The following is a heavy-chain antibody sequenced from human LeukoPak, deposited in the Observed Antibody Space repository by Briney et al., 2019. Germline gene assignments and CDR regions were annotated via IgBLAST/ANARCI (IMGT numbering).Heavy chain of an antibody. CDR3: ARRRYGYYYFDY. Sequence: SETLSLTCTVSGGSISSSSYYWGWIRQPPGKGLEWIGSIYYSGSTYYNPSLKSRVTISVDTSKNQFSLKLSSVTAADAAVYYCARRRYGYYYFDYWGQGTLVTVSS. D-gene: IGHD5-18*01. V-gene: IGHV4-39*01. CDR1: GGSISSSSYY. CDR2: IYYSGST. J-gene: IGHJ4*02.